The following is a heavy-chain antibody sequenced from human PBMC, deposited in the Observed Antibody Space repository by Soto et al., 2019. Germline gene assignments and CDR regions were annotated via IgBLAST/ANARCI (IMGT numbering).Heavy chain of an antibody. J-gene: IGHJ4*02. D-gene: IGHD3-22*01. V-gene: IGHV3-30*18. Sequence: QVQLVESGGGVVQPGRSLRLSCAASGFTFSSYGMHWVRQAPGKGLEWVAVISYDGSNKYYADSVKGRFTISRDNSKNTLYLQMNSLRAEDTAVYYCAKDRESHCYDSSGYLPSYWGQGTLVTVSS. CDR3: AKDRESHCYDSSGYLPSY. CDR2: ISYDGSNK. CDR1: GFTFSSYG.